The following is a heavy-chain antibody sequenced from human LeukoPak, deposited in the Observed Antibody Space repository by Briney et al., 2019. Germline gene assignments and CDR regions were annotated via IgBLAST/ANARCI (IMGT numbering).Heavy chain of an antibody. CDR3: ARGGGKYYYGSGSFFGYYYYGMDV. V-gene: IGHV3-53*04. CDR2: IYSGGST. CDR1: GFTVSSNY. D-gene: IGHD3-10*01. Sequence: PGGSLRLSCAASGFTVSSNYMSWVRQAPGKGLEWVSVIYSGGSTYYADSVKGRFTISRHNSKNTLYLQMNSLRAEDTAVYYCARGGGKYYYGSGSFFGYYYYGMDVWGQGTTVTVSS. J-gene: IGHJ6*02.